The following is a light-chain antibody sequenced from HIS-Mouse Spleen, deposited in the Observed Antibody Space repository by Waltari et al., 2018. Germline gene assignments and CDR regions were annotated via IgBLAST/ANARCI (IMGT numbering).Light chain of an antibody. Sequence: QSALTQPASVSGSPGQSITISCTGTSSDVGSYNLGSWYQQHPGKAPKLMIYEGSKRPSGVSICFPGSKAGKPAALTISGLQAEYEADYYCCSYAGSSTYWVFGGGTKLTVL. CDR1: SSDVGSYNL. CDR2: EGS. V-gene: IGLV2-23*01. CDR3: CSYAGSSTYWV. J-gene: IGLJ3*02.